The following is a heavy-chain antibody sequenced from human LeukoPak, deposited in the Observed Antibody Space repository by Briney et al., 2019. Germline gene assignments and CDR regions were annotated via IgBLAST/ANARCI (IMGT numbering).Heavy chain of an antibody. CDR1: GFSFSSYS. J-gene: IGHJ4*02. CDR3: ARDTTYGSGTYSFDY. Sequence: GGSLRLSCAASGFSFSSYSMNWVRQAPGKGLEWVSSISSSSSYIYYTDSVKGRFTISRDNAKNSLYLQMNSLRAEDTAVYYCARDTTYGSGTYSFDYWGQGTLVTVSS. CDR2: ISSSSSYI. V-gene: IGHV3-21*01. D-gene: IGHD3-10*01.